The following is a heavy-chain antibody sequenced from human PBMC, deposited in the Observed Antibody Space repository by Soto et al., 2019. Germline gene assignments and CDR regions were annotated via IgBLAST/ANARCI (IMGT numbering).Heavy chain of an antibody. CDR2: ISAYNGNT. V-gene: IGHV1-18*04. J-gene: IGHJ6*02. Sequence: QVQLVQSGAEVKKPGASVKVSCKASGYTFTSYGISWVRQAPGQGLEWMGWISAYNGNTNYAQKLQDRVTMTTDTSTSTAYMELRSLRSDDTAVYYCARDRRGLIAYYYYYGMDVWGQGTTVTVSS. CDR1: GYTFTSYG. D-gene: IGHD6-13*01. CDR3: ARDRRGLIAYYYYYGMDV.